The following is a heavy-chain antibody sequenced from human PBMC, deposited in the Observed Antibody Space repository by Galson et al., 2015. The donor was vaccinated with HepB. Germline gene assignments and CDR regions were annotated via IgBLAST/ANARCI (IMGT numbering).Heavy chain of an antibody. Sequence: TLSLTCTVSGGSISSGGYYWSWIRQHPGRGLEWIGYIYYSGSTYYNPSLKSRVTISVDTSKNQFSLKLSSVTAADTAVYYCARGGYSSGWYNWYFDPWGQGTLVTVSS. CDR2: IYYSGST. D-gene: IGHD6-19*01. V-gene: IGHV4-31*03. CDR3: ARGGYSSGWYNWYFDP. J-gene: IGHJ5*02. CDR1: GGSISSGGYY.